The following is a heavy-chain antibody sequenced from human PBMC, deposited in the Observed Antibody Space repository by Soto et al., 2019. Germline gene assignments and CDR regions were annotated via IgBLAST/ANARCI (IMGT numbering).Heavy chain of an antibody. CDR2: ISPADSDI. CDR3: ARHQRDDASRKIDC. V-gene: IGHV5-51*01. D-gene: IGHD3-16*01. Sequence: PGESLKISCQGSGYSFTSNWIGWVRQMPGKGLEWMGIISPADSDIKYSPSFQGQVTISADKSIGTAYLQWSSLKASDTAMYYCARHQRDDASRKIDCWGQGTLVTVSS. CDR1: GYSFTSNW. J-gene: IGHJ4*02.